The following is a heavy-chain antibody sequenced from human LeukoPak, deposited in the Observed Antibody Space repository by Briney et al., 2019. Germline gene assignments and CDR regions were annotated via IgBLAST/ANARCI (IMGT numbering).Heavy chain of an antibody. J-gene: IGHJ4*02. CDR3: TSSDGPVGSFDY. D-gene: IGHD5-12*01. CDR1: GYSFTTYW. CDR2: IYPGDSDT. Sequence: GESLKISCQGSGYSFTTYWIGWVRQLPGKGLEWMGIIYPGDSDTRYSPSFQGQVTISADKSISSAYLQWSSLKASDTAMYYCTSSDGPVGSFDYWGQGTLVTVSS. V-gene: IGHV5-51*01.